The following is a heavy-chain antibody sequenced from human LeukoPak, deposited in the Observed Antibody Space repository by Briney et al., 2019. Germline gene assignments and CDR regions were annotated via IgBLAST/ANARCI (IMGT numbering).Heavy chain of an antibody. J-gene: IGHJ4*02. V-gene: IGHV1-2*06. CDR2: INPNTGGT. Sequence: ASVKVSCKASGYTFTGYHMHWVRQAPGQGLEWMGRINPNTGGTEYAQKFQGRVTMTRDPSISTAYMDLSRLRSDDTAVYYCARDYCSSTSCLFDYWGQGTLVTVSS. D-gene: IGHD2-2*01. CDR1: GYTFTGYH. CDR3: ARDYCSSTSCLFDY.